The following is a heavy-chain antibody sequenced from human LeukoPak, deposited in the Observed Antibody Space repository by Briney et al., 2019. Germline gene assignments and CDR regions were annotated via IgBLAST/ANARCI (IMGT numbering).Heavy chain of an antibody. J-gene: IGHJ4*02. D-gene: IGHD2-2*01. Sequence: ASVKVSCKASGYTFTGYYMHWVRQAPGQGLEWMGWINPNSGGTNYAQKFQGRVTMTRDTSISTAYMELSRLRSDDTAVYYCARVAQLLPYYFDYWGQGTLVTVSS. CDR1: GYTFTGYY. CDR2: INPNSGGT. CDR3: ARVAQLLPYYFDY. V-gene: IGHV1-2*02.